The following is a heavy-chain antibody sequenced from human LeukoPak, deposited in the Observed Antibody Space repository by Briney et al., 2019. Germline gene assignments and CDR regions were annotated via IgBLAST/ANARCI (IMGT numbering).Heavy chain of an antibody. CDR2: IYTSGST. V-gene: IGHV4-4*07. J-gene: IGHJ5*02. Sequence: SETLSLTCTVSGGSISSYYWSWIRQPAGKGLEWIGRIYTSGSTNYNPSLKSRVTMSVDTSKNQFSLKLSSVTAADTAVYYCARDHEEAIVVVPWGWFDPWAGEPWSPSPQ. CDR3: ARDHEEAIVVVPWGWFDP. CDR1: GGSISSYY. D-gene: IGHD3-22*01.